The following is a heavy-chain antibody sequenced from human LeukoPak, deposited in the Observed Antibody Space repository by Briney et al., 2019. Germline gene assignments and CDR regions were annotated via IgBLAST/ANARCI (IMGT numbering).Heavy chain of an antibody. Sequence: GASVKVSCKASGYTFTSHAIHWVRQAPGRRPEWMGWINAGSGDTKCSQNLEGRVTITRDTSASTAYMELSSLKSEDTAVYYCARTARIAATVGDYFDYWGQGTLVTVSS. CDR1: GYTFTSHA. D-gene: IGHD6-13*01. J-gene: IGHJ4*02. CDR2: INAGSGDT. CDR3: ARTARIAATVGDYFDY. V-gene: IGHV1-3*01.